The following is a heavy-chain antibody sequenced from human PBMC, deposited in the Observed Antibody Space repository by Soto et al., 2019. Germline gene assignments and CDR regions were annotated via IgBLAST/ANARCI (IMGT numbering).Heavy chain of an antibody. J-gene: IGHJ4*02. CDR2: INQDGSGG. CDR3: AKDLVEYSSSSVFDY. CDR1: RFTFSYYW. D-gene: IGHD6-6*01. V-gene: IGHV3-7*01. Sequence: GGSLRISYAAARFTFSYYWMSWVRKAPGKGLEWVGSINQDGSGGYYVDSLKVRFTISRDNAKSSLFLQMNSLRAEDTAVYYCAKDLVEYSSSSVFDYWGQGTLVTVSS.